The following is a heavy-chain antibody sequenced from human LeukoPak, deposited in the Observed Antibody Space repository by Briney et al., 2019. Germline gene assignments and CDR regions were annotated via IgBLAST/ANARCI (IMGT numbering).Heavy chain of an antibody. Sequence: GASVKVSCKTSGYTFTSYYMHWVRQAPGQGLEWMGIINPSGGSTSYAQKFQGRVTMTRDMSTSTVYMELSSLRSDDTAVYYCARDYSNGPTGLFDPWGQGTLVTVSS. CDR2: INPSGGST. CDR3: ARDYSNGPTGLFDP. D-gene: IGHD5-18*01. CDR1: GYTFTSYY. J-gene: IGHJ5*02. V-gene: IGHV1-46*01.